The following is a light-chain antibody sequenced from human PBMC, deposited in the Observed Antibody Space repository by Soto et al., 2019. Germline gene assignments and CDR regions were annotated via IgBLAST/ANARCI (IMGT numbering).Light chain of an antibody. V-gene: IGKV3-20*01. J-gene: IGKJ1*01. CDR2: GAS. CDR1: QSVSSTF. Sequence: ELVWTPSPGTLSLSPGYRAPLSCRASQSVSSTFLAWYQQTPGQPPRLLIYGASYRAAGIPGRFSGSGSGTDFTLTIGRLEPEDFAVYYCQQFTTVGQGTKVDIK. CDR3: QQFTT.